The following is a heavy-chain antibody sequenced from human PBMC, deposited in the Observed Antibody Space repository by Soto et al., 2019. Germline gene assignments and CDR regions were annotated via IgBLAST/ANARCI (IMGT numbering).Heavy chain of an antibody. CDR3: AGDPGYVYGSDYFDY. CDR2: ISAYNGNT. J-gene: IGHJ4*02. V-gene: IGHV1-18*01. CDR1: GYTFTSYG. Sequence: QVQLVQSGAEVKKPGASVKVSCKASGYTFTSYGISWVRQAPGQGLEWMGWISAYNGNTNYAQKLQGRVTMTTDTSTSRAYMELRSLRSDETAVYYCAGDPGYVYGSDYFDYWGQGTLVTVSS. D-gene: IGHD5-18*01.